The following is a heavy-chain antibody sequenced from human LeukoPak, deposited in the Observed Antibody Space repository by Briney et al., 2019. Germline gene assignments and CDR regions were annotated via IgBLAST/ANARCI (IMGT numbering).Heavy chain of an antibody. CDR1: GGSISSYY. J-gene: IGHJ5*02. V-gene: IGHV4-59*01. CDR3: ARHIPLNWFDP. CDR2: IYYSGST. Sequence: PSETLSLTCTVSGGSISSYYWSWIRQPPGKGLEWIGYIYYSGSTNYNPSLKSRVTISVDTSKNQFSLKLKSVTAADTAVYYCARHIPLNWFDPWGQGTLVTVSS. D-gene: IGHD2-2*02.